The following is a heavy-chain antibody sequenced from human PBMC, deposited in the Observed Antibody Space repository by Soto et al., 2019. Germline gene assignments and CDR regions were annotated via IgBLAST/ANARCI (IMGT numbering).Heavy chain of an antibody. CDR3: ARLLPTTDTTMAPPTTDYYCLDV. Sequence: LGESLKISCKGSGYTFSNYWIGWVRRMPGKGLEWMGVIDPGDSDTRYSPSFQGQVTISVDRSITTAYLQWSSLRASDTAMYYCARLLPTTDTTMAPPTTDYYCLDVWGQGTTVTVS. J-gene: IGHJ6*02. V-gene: IGHV5-51*01. CDR1: GYTFSNYW. D-gene: IGHD5-18*01. CDR2: IDPGDSDT.